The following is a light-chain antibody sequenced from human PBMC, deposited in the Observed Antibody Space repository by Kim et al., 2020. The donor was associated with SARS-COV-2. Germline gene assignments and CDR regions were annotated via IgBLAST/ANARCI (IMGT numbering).Light chain of an antibody. CDR2: GPS. V-gene: IGKV3-15*01. CDR3: QHYDNRVT. J-gene: IGKJ4*01. CDR1: QPISSN. Sequence: EMVMTQSPATLSVSPGARANLSCRSSQPISSNFAWYQQRPGQAPRLLIYGPSTRATGIPARFSGSGSGTEFTLTISSLQSEDVAVYYCQHYDNRVTFGGGTKVDIK.